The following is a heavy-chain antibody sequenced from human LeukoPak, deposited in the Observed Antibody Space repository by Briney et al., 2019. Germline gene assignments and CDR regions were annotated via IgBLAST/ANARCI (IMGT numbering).Heavy chain of an antibody. CDR2: IYYSGST. D-gene: IGHD3-16*01. Sequence: SETLSLTCTVSGGSISSYYWSWIRQPPGKGLEWIGYIYYSGSTNYNPSLKSRVTISVDTSKNQFSLKLSSVTAADTAVYYCARELGEHAFGYWGQGTLVIVYS. CDR3: ARELGEHAFGY. CDR1: GGSISSYY. V-gene: IGHV4-59*01. J-gene: IGHJ4*02.